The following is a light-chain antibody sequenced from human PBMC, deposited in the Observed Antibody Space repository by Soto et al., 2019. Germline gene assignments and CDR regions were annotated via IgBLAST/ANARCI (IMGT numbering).Light chain of an antibody. CDR2: TDN. CDR3: AGWDDSLSAPV. J-gene: IGLJ3*02. V-gene: IGLV1-47*01. Sequence: QSVLTQPPSASGTPGQRVTISCSGSDSNIGRNYVYWCQQVPGTAPKLLIYTDNQRPSGVPDRFSGSKSGTSASLAISGLRSEDEADYHCAGWDDSLSAPVFGGGTKVTVL. CDR1: DSNIGRNY.